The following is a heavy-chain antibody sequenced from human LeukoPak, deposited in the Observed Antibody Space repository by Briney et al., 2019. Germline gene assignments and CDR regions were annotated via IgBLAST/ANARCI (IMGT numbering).Heavy chain of an antibody. Sequence: SETLSLTCTVSSGSISSSTHYWGWIRQPPGKGLEWIGSLYYSGSTYYNPSLKSRVTISVDTSKNQFSLKLSSVTATDTAVYYCARDSSGWSNFDFWGQGTLVTVSS. CDR3: ARDSSGWSNFDF. D-gene: IGHD6-19*01. V-gene: IGHV4-39*02. CDR1: SGSISSSTHY. J-gene: IGHJ4*02. CDR2: LYYSGST.